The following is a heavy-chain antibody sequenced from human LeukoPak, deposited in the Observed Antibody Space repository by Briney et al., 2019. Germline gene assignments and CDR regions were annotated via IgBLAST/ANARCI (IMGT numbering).Heavy chain of an antibody. CDR1: GFTFSIYG. Sequence: GGSLRLSCAASGFTFSIYGMHWVHQSPGKGLEWVAVIWNDGSNKYYADSVKGRFTISRDNSKNTLFLQMNSLRAEDTAVYYCARASGSYDYWGQGTLVTVSS. CDR2: IWNDGSNK. V-gene: IGHV3-33*01. CDR3: ARASGSYDY. J-gene: IGHJ4*02. D-gene: IGHD1-26*01.